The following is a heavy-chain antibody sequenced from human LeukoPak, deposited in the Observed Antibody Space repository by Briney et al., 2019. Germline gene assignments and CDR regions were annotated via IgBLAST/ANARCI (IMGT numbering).Heavy chain of an antibody. J-gene: IGHJ3*02. D-gene: IGHD3-9*01. V-gene: IGHV4-39*01. Sequence: RASETLSLTCTVSGVSISSSNYYWGWIRQPPGKGLEWIGSIYYSDNTYYNPSLKSRVTISVDTAKNQFSLRLYSVTAAGTAVYYCARSFDWIHDAFDIWGQGTMVTVSS. CDR1: GVSISSSNYY. CDR2: IYYSDNT. CDR3: ARSFDWIHDAFDI.